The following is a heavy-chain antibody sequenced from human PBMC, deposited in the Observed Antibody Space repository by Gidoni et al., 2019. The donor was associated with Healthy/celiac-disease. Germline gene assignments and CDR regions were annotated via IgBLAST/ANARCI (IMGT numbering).Heavy chain of an antibody. CDR2: IYYSGST. V-gene: IGHV4-59*08. J-gene: IGHJ4*02. CDR3: AAGNSGSYGY. Sequence: QVQLQESGPGLEKPSETLSLTCTVSGGSISSYYWSWIRQPPGKGLEWIGYIYYSGSTNYNPSLKSRVTISVDTSKNQFSLKLSSVTAADTAVYYCAAGNSGSYGYWGQGTLVTVSS. CDR1: GGSISSYY. D-gene: IGHD1-26*01.